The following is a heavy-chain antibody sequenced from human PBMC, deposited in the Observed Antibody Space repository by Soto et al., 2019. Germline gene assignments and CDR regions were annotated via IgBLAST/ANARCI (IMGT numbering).Heavy chain of an antibody. CDR1: GYSFTGYY. Sequence: ASVKVSCKTSGYSFTGYYIHWVRQAPGQGLEWMGWINPNSGATLYARKFQGRVIVSRDTSISTAFMELSSLSSDDTAVYYCARGPFNYDSSGYYVYWGQGXLVTVSS. J-gene: IGHJ1*01. V-gene: IGHV1-2*02. D-gene: IGHD3-22*01. CDR3: ARGPFNYDSSGYYVY. CDR2: INPNSGAT.